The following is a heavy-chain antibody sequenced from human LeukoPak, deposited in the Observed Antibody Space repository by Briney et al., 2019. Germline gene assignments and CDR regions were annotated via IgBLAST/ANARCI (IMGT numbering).Heavy chain of an antibody. V-gene: IGHV3-30*18. CDR3: AKEGIVATDHYYFDY. CDR2: ISCDGSNK. Sequence: GGSLRLSCAAPGFTFSSYGMHWVRQAPGKGLEWVAVISCDGSNKYYADSVKGRFTISRDNSKNTLYLQMNSLRAEDTAVYYCAKEGIVATDHYYFDYWGQGTLVTVSS. D-gene: IGHD5-12*01. CDR1: GFTFSSYG. J-gene: IGHJ4*02.